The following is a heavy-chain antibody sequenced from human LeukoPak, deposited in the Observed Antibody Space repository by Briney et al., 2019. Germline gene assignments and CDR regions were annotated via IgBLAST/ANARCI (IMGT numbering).Heavy chain of an antibody. V-gene: IGHV4-30-2*01. CDR3: ARKGAVAGFVDY. CDR2: IYHSGST. Sequence: PSQTLSLTCAVSGGSISSGGYSWSWIRQPPGKVLEWIGYIYHSGSTYYNPSLKSRVTISVDRSKNQFSLKLSSVTAADTAVYYCARKGAVAGFVDYWGQGTLVTVSS. J-gene: IGHJ4*02. CDR1: GGSISSGGYS. D-gene: IGHD6-19*01.